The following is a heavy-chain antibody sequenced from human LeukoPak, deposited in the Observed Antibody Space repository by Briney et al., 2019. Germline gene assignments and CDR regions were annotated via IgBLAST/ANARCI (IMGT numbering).Heavy chain of an antibody. V-gene: IGHV4-61*01. J-gene: IGHJ4*02. CDR2: LCYTGSA. D-gene: IGHD5-24*01. CDR3: AGGRDAYKSGY. Sequence: SETLSLTCTVSGASVSSVHYCWSWIRQTPGKGLESIAYLCYTGSADYSPSLKSRVTFPVDTSKNQFSLNLRSVTAADTAVYYCAGGRDAYKSGYWGQGTLVTVSS. CDR1: GASVSSVHYC.